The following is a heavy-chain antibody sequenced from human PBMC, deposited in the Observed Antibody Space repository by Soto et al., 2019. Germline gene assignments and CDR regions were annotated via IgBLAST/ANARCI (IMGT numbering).Heavy chain of an antibody. CDR2: IWYDGSIK. Sequence: QVQLVESGGGVVQPGGSLRLSCAASGFIFSGKGIHWVRQAPGKGLEWVAFIWYDGSIKYYADSVKGRFSISRDNSKNMVWLQVNSLRVEDTAIYYCARDGRDSVFDLLGQGTMVTVSS. CDR3: ARDGRDSVFDL. J-gene: IGHJ3*01. D-gene: IGHD2-21*02. CDR1: GFIFSGKG. V-gene: IGHV3-33*01.